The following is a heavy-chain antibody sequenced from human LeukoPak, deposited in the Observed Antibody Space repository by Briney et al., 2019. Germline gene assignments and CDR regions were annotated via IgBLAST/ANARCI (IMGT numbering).Heavy chain of an antibody. D-gene: IGHD1-26*01. J-gene: IGHJ3*02. V-gene: IGHV1-2*02. CDR2: INPNSGGT. Sequence: ASVKASCKASGYTFTGYYMHWVRQAPGQGLEWMGWINPNSGGTNYAQKFQGRVTMTRDTSISTAYMELSRLRSDDTAVYYCARRSASGSPDAFDIWGQGTMVTVSS. CDR1: GYTFTGYY. CDR3: ARRSASGSPDAFDI.